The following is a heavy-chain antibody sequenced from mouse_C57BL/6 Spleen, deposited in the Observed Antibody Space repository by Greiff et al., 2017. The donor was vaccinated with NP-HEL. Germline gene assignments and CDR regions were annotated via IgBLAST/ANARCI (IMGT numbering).Heavy chain of an antibody. CDR2: IDPETGGT. D-gene: IGHD2-1*01. J-gene: IGHJ1*03. CDR3: TRGNQGYFDV. CDR1: GYTFTDYE. V-gene: IGHV1-15*01. Sequence: VQLQESGAELVRPGASVTLSCKASGYTFTDYEMHWVKQTPVHGLEWIGAIDPETGGTAYNQKFKGKAILTADKSSSTAYMELRSLTSEDSAVYYCTRGNQGYFDVWGTGTTVTVSS.